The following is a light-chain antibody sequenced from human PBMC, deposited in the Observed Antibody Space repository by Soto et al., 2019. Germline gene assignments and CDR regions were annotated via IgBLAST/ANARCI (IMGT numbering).Light chain of an antibody. J-gene: IGLJ1*01. V-gene: IGLV2-14*01. CDR3: SSYTSSSTLGV. CDR1: SSDVGGYNY. Sequence: QSVRTQPASVSGSPGQSITISCTGTSSDVGGYNYVSWYQQHPGKAPKVMIYDVSNRPSGVSNRFSGSKSGNTASLTISGLQAEDEADYYCSSYTSSSTLGVFGTGTKLTVL. CDR2: DVS.